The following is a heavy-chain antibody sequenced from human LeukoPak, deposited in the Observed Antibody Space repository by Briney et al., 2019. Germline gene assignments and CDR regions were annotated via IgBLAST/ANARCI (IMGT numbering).Heavy chain of an antibody. CDR3: ARGVTMVRGVTYFDY. CDR1: GGSISSSSYY. J-gene: IGHJ4*02. CDR2: IYYSGST. D-gene: IGHD3-10*01. Sequence: SSETLSLTCTVSGGSISSSSYYWGWIRQPPGKGLEWIGSIYYSGSTYYNPSLKSRVTISVDTSKNQFSLKLSSVTAADTAVYYCARGVTMVRGVTYFDYWGQGTLVTVSS. V-gene: IGHV4-39*07.